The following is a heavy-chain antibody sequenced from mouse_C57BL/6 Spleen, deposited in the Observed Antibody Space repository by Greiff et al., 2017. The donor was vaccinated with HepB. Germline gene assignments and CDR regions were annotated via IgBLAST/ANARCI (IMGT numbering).Heavy chain of an antibody. Sequence: QVQLQQSGPELVKPGASVKISCKASGYAFSSSWMNWVKQRPGKGLEWIGRIYPGDGDTNYNGKFKGKATLTADKSSSTAYMQLSSLTSEDSAVYFCASQGGPFAYWGQGTLVTVSA. CDR1: GYAFSSSW. J-gene: IGHJ3*01. CDR2: IYPGDGDT. V-gene: IGHV1-82*01. CDR3: ASQGGPFAY. D-gene: IGHD3-2*02.